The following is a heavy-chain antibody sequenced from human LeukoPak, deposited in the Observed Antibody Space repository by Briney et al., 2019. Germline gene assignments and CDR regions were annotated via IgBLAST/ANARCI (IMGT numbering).Heavy chain of an antibody. J-gene: IGHJ5*02. CDR3: VRDWYCSGGSCDAGNWFDP. CDR2: ISSSSSFT. CDR1: GFTFSDYY. D-gene: IGHD2-15*01. Sequence: GGSLELSCAASGFTFSDYYMSWIRQAPGKGLEWVSYISSSSSFTSYADSVRGRFTIARDNAKKSLYLQMNSLRVEDTAVYYCVRDWYCSGGSCDAGNWFDPWGQGTLVTVSS. V-gene: IGHV3-11*06.